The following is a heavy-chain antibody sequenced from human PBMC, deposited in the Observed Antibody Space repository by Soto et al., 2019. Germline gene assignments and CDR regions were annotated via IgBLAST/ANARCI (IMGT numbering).Heavy chain of an antibody. D-gene: IGHD6-19*01. CDR1: GFTFSSYW. J-gene: IGHJ4*02. V-gene: IGHV3-74*01. CDR3: ASEPPAAPVALDY. CDR2: INSDGSST. Sequence: GGSLRLSCAASGFTFSSYWMHWVRQAPGKGLVWVSRINSDGSSTSYADSVKGRFTISRDNAKNTLYLQMNSLRAEDTAVYYCASEPPAAPVALDYWGQGTLVSVSS.